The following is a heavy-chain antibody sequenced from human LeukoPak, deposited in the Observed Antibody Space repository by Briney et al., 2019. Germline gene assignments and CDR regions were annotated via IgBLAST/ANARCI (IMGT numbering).Heavy chain of an antibody. CDR2: ISSTGNTI. Sequence: PGGSLRLSCVVSGFIFSNYEMNWVRQAPGKGLEWVSYISSTGNTIYYAESVKGRFTISRDDAKDSLYLQMNSLRAEDTAVYYCARERVSLVRGAIGYWGQGTLVTVSS. D-gene: IGHD3-10*01. CDR1: GFIFSNYE. V-gene: IGHV3-48*03. CDR3: ARERVSLVRGAIGY. J-gene: IGHJ4*02.